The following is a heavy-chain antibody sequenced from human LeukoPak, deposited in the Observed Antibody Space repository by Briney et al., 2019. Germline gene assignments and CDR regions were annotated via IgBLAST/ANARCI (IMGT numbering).Heavy chain of an antibody. CDR2: ISSSGSTI. CDR1: GFTFSSYE. D-gene: IGHD1-26*01. CDR3: ARDRPVGGGSYLASAGNWYFDL. Sequence: PGGSLRLSCAASGFTFSSYEMNWVRQAPGKGLEWVSYISSSGSTIYYADSVKGRFTISRDNAKNSLYLQMNSLRAEDTAVYYCARDRPVGGGSYLASAGNWYFDLWGRGTLVTVSS. V-gene: IGHV3-48*03. J-gene: IGHJ2*01.